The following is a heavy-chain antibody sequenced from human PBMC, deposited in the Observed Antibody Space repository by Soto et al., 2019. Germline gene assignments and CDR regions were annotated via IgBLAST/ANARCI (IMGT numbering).Heavy chain of an antibody. CDR1: GFSFSSYA. J-gene: IGHJ1*01. D-gene: IGHD3-9*01. CDR2: ISYGGSNK. V-gene: IGHV3-30-3*01. CDR3: AKDVHYDIVTGIEYFHH. Sequence: GGSLRLSCTASGFSFSSYAMYWFRQPPGKGLEWVAVISYGGSNKYYADSVKGRFTISRDNSKNTLFLQMSSLRAEDTAVYYCAKDVHYDIVTGIEYFHHWAQGTLVTVSS.